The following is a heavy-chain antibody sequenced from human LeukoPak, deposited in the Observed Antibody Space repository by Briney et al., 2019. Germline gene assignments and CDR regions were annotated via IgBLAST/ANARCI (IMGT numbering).Heavy chain of an antibody. CDR2: INHSGST. D-gene: IGHD6-6*01. J-gene: IGHJ5*02. CDR3: ARGVLRRAALLGGFDP. CDR1: GGSFSGYY. V-gene: IGHV4-34*01. Sequence: SETPSLTCAVYGGSFSGYYWSWIRQPPGKGLEWIGEINHSGSTNYNPSLKSRVTISVDTSKNQFSLKLSSVTAADTAVYYCARGVLRRAALLGGFDPWGQGTLVTVSS.